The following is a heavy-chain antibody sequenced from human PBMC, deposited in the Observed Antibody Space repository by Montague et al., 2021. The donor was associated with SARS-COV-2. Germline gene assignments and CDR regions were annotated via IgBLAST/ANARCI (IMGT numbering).Heavy chain of an antibody. Sequence: SETLSLTCAVYGSSFNDYFWTWIRQPPGKGLEWIGESNNDGSTNYNPSLKSRLTISVYTSKNQFSLNLTSVTAADAAVYYCASARGGRAVLIITYYYYHGMDVWGQGTTVTVSS. CDR1: GSSFNDYF. V-gene: IGHV4-34*01. D-gene: IGHD2-8*01. J-gene: IGHJ6*02. CDR3: ASARGGRAVLIITYYYYHGMDV. CDR2: SNNDGST.